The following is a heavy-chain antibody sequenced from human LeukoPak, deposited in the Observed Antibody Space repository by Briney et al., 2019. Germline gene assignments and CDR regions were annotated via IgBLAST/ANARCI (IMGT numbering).Heavy chain of an antibody. D-gene: IGHD3-10*01. CDR2: IKHDGSQK. V-gene: IGHV3-7*05. CDR1: GFTFSRYW. J-gene: IGHJ3*02. CDR3: ARDGMGGIKAFDI. Sequence: GGSLRLSCAASGFTFSRYWMSWDRQAPGRGLEWVANIKHDGSQKYYVDSVKGRITISRDNAKNSLYLQMTSLRAEDTAVYYCARDGMGGIKAFDIWGQGTMVTVSS.